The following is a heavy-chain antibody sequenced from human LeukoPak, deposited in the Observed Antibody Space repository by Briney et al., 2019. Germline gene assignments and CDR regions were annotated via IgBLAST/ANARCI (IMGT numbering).Heavy chain of an antibody. V-gene: IGHV3-43*01. CDR1: GSTFDDYT. CDR2: ISWDGGST. D-gene: IGHD5-18*01. CDR3: AKEPAMVITLSFYYYYMDV. J-gene: IGHJ6*03. Sequence: PGGSLRLSCAASGSTFDDYTMHWVRQAPGKGLEWVSLISWDGGSTYYADSVKGRFTISRDNSKNSLYLQMNSLRTEDTALYYCAKEPAMVITLSFYYYYMDVWGKGTTVTVSS.